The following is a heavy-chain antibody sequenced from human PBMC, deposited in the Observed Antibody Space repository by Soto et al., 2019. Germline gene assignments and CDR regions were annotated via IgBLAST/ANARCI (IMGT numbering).Heavy chain of an antibody. D-gene: IGHD4-17*01. CDR2: IYPGDSDT. J-gene: IGHJ6*02. V-gene: IGHV5-51*01. Sequence: LGESLKISCKASGYIFTLYWIGWVRQMPGKGLEWMGIIYPGDSDTRYSPSFQGQVTISADKSISTASLQWSSLKASDTAVYYCARQSPTPGYYYFSYGMDVWGQGTTGTVS. CDR1: GYIFTLYW. CDR3: ARQSPTPGYYYFSYGMDV.